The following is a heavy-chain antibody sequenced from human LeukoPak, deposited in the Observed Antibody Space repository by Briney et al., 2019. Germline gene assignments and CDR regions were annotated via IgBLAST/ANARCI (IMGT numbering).Heavy chain of an antibody. V-gene: IGHV4-4*07. CDR1: GGSISSYH. CDR3: AREGPNHYASSGHEWFDP. CDR2: IYSSGST. D-gene: IGHD3-22*01. J-gene: IGHJ5*02. Sequence: SETLSLTCTVSGGSISSYHWSWIRQPAGKGLEWIGRIYSSGSTNYNPSLKSRVTMSIDTSNHQFSLKLTSVTAADAAVYYCAREGPNHYASSGHEWFDPWGQGTLVTVSS.